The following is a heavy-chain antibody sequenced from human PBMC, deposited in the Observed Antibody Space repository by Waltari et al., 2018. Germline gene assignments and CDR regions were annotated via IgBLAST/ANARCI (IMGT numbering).Heavy chain of an antibody. CDR3: ARLCRFSVEGDCLVDY. V-gene: IGHV4-39*01. CDR2: IYYSGST. J-gene: IGHJ4*02. D-gene: IGHD2-21*01. Sequence: QLQLQESGPGLVKPSETLSLTCTVSGGSISSSSYYWGWIHQPPGKGLEWIGSIYYSGSTYYTPSLKSRVTISVDTSKNQFSLKLSSVTAADTAVYYCARLCRFSVEGDCLVDYWGQGTLVTVSS. CDR1: GGSISSSSYY.